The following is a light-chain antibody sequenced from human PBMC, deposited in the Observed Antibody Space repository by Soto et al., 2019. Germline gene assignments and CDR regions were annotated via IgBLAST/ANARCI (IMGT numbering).Light chain of an antibody. Sequence: QPVLTQSPSASASLGASVKLTCTLSSGHSSYAIAWHQQQPEKGPRYLMKVNSDGSHTKGDGIPDRFSGSSSGAERYLIISGLQSEDEADYYCQTWGTGIPRVFGGGTKLTVL. V-gene: IGLV4-69*01. CDR3: QTWGTGIPRV. J-gene: IGLJ3*02. CDR2: VNSDGSH. CDR1: SGHSSYA.